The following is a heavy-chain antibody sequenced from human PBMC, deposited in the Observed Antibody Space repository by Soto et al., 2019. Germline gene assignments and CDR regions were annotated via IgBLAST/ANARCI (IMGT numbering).Heavy chain of an antibody. J-gene: IGHJ5*02. Sequence: SETLSLTCAVYGGSFSGYFWTWIRQPPGKGLEWIGEINYSGSTNYNPSLKSRVTISVDTSQNRFSLKLTSVTAADTAVYYCARRLDPWGQGAMVTVSS. D-gene: IGHD4-17*01. V-gene: IGHV4-34*01. CDR3: ARRLDP. CDR2: INYSGST. CDR1: GGSFSGYF.